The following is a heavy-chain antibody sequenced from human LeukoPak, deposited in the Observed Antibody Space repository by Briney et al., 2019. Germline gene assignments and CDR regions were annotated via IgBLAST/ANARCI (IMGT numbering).Heavy chain of an antibody. J-gene: IGHJ6*02. CDR3: VRDRGEALRDYYYGMDV. CDR1: GYTFTSYY. CDR2: INPSGGGSA. V-gene: IGHV1-46*01. D-gene: IGHD3-16*01. Sequence: GASVKVSCKASGYTFTSYYNHWVRQAPGQGLEWMGIINPSGGGSATYAQKFQGRVTMTSDTSTSTVYMELSSLRSEDTAVYYCVRDRGEALRDYYYGMDVWGQGTTVIVSS.